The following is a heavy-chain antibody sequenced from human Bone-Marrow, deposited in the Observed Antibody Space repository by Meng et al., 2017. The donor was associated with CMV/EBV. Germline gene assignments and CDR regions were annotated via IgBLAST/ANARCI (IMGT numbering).Heavy chain of an antibody. CDR2: ISYDGSNK. D-gene: IGHD2-2*01. CDR3: ARYCSITSCLSLFDL. CDR1: GFTFSSYA. V-gene: IGHV3-30*04. Sequence: GESLKISCAASGFTFSSYAMHWVRQAPGKGLEWVAVISYDGSNKYYADSVKGRFTISRDNSKNTLYLQMNSPRAEDTAVYYCARYCSITSCLSLFDLWGRGTLVTVSS. J-gene: IGHJ2*01.